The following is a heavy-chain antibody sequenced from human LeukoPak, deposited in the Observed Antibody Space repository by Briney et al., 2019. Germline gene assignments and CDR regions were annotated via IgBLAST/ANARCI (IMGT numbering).Heavy chain of an antibody. CDR2: IYHSGST. CDR1: GGSISSSSYY. CDR3: ARDQDDSSGYYQP. J-gene: IGHJ5*02. V-gene: IGHV4-39*07. D-gene: IGHD3-22*01. Sequence: SETLSLTCTVSGGSISSSSYYWGWIRQPPGKGLEWIGSIYHSGSTYYNPSLKSRVTISVDTFKNQFSLKLSSVTAADTAVYYCARDQDDSSGYYQPWGQGTLVTVSS.